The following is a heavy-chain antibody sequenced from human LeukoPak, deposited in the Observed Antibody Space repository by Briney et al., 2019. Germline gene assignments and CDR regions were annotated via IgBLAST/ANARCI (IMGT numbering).Heavy chain of an antibody. V-gene: IGHV3-30*04. J-gene: IGHJ4*02. CDR1: GFTFSSYA. CDR3: ARAYGGYAPSPCDY. Sequence: GRSLRLSCAASGFTFSSYAMHWVRQAPGKGLEWVAVISYDGSNKYYADSVKGRFTISRDNSKNTLYLQMNSLRAEDTAVYYCARAYGGYAPSPCDYWGQGTLVTVSS. CDR2: ISYDGSNK. D-gene: IGHD5-12*01.